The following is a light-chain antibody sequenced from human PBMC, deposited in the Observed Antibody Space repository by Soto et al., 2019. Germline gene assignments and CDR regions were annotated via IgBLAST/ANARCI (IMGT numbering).Light chain of an antibody. CDR2: GAS. CDR3: QQYRNWPRT. CDR1: QSVRSN. Sequence: DIVMTQSPATLSLSPGEGATLSCRASQSVRSNLGWYQQKPGQAPSLLIYGASTRATGIPYRFSGSGSGTEFTLTISSLQSEDFAVYYCQQYRNWPRTFGQGTKVEIK. V-gene: IGKV3-15*01. J-gene: IGKJ1*01.